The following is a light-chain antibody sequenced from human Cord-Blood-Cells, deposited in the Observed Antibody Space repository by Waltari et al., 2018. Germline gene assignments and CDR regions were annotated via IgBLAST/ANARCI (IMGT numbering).Light chain of an antibody. CDR3: CSYSGSSTWV. CDR1: SSDVGSYNH. J-gene: IGLJ3*02. Sequence: QSALTQPPSVSGSPGQSVTISCTGTSSDVGSYNHVSWYQQHPGKAPKPMLYEVSKRHSGVSNRFSGSESGYAASLSMPGSEAEDEADYDCCSYSGSSTWVFGGGTKLTVL. V-gene: IGLV2-23*02. CDR2: EVS.